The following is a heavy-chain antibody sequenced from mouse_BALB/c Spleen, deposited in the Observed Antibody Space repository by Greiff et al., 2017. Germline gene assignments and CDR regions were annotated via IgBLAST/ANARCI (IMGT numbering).Heavy chain of an antibody. CDR2: ISSGGGST. CDR3: ARSMIRGYAMDY. Sequence: EVQLVESGGGLVKPGGSLKLSCAASGFAFSSYDMSWVRQTPEKRLEWVAYISSGGGSTYYPDTVKGRFTISRDNAKNTLYLQMSSLKSEDTAMYYCARSMIRGYAMDYWGQGTSVTVSS. V-gene: IGHV5-12-1*01. CDR1: GFAFSSYD. J-gene: IGHJ4*01. D-gene: IGHD2-4*01.